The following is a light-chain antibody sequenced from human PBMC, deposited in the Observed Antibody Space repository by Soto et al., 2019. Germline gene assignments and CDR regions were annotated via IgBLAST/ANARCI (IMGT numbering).Light chain of an antibody. CDR2: GAS. CDR3: QQYNNWPPWT. J-gene: IGKJ1*01. CDR1: QSVSSN. V-gene: IGKV3-15*01. Sequence: IGMKKSPATLSVNPGERATLSCKASQSVSSNLAWYQQKPGQAPRLLIYGASTRATGIPATFSGSGSGTEFTLTISSLQSEDFAVYYCQQYNNWPPWTFGQRAKADIK.